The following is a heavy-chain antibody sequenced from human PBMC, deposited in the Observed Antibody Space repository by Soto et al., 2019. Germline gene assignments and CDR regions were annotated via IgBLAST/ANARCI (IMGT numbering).Heavy chain of an antibody. CDR3: AGSYCSGGSCYSNWFDP. CDR1: GYTFTSYA. CDR2: INAGNGNT. Sequence: QVQLVQSGAEEKKPGASVKVSCKASGYTFTSYAMHWVRQAPGQRLEWMGWINAGNGNTKYSQKLQGRVTITRDTSASTAYMELSSLRSEDTAVYYCAGSYCSGGSCYSNWFDPWGQGTLVTVSS. D-gene: IGHD2-15*01. J-gene: IGHJ5*02. V-gene: IGHV1-3*05.